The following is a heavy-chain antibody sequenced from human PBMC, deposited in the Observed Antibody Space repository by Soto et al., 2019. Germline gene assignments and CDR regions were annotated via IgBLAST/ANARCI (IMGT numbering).Heavy chain of an antibody. Sequence: EAQLEESGGGLVQPGGSLRLSRAASGFTFSLSWMPWVRQGPGNRPVWVSRINSDGSITTYADSVKGRFTISRDNAKKTLYLQMNSLTAADTAVYYCARDLENCGGECSSAFDIWGQGTMVTVSS. CDR2: INSDGSIT. D-gene: IGHD2-21*01. CDR1: GFTFSLSW. J-gene: IGHJ3*02. V-gene: IGHV3-74*01. CDR3: ARDLENCGGECSSAFDI.